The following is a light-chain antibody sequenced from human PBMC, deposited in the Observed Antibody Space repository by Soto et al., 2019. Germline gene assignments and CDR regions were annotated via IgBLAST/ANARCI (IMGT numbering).Light chain of an antibody. J-gene: IGLJ1*01. CDR2: EVS. CDR1: SSDVGGYNY. Sequence: QLVLTQPASVSGSPGQSITISCTGTSSDVGGYNYVSWYQQHPGKAPKLMIFEVSSRPSGVSYRFSGSKSGNTASLTISGLQAEDEADYYCSSYTSSSTLYVFGSGTKLTVL. CDR3: SSYTSSSTLYV. V-gene: IGLV2-14*01.